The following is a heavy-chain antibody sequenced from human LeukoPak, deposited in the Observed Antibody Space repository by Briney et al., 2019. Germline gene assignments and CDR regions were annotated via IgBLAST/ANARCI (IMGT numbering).Heavy chain of an antibody. J-gene: IGHJ4*02. D-gene: IGHD5-24*01. CDR1: VGSFSGYY. V-gene: IGHV4-34*01. CDR3: ARGVEMAGFDY. Sequence: SETLSLTCAVYVGSFSGYYWSWVRQPPWKGLEWIGEINHSGSTNFNSFLKSRLTISVDTSRNQFSLKLSSVTAADTAVYYCARGVEMAGFDYWGQGNLVTVSS. CDR2: INHSGST.